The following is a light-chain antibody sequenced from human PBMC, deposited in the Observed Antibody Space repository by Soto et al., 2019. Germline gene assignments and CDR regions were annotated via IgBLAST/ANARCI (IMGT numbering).Light chain of an antibody. J-gene: IGKJ4*01. V-gene: IGKV1-12*01. CDR1: QSISSN. CDR3: QQANTFPLT. CDR2: GAS. Sequence: DLQMTQSPSSVSASVGDRVAITCRASQSISSNLVWYQQKPGKAPKLLISGASNLQSGVPSRFSGSGSGTDFTLTISSLQPEDFATYYCQQANTFPLTFGGGTKVEIK.